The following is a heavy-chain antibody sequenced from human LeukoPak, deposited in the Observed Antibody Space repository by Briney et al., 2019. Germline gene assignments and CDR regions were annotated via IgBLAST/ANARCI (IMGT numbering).Heavy chain of an antibody. D-gene: IGHD1-26*01. Sequence: SETLSLTCAVYGGSFSGYYWSWIRQPPGKGLEWIGDINHSGSTNYNPSLKSRVTISVDTSKNQFSLKLSSVTAADTAVYYCARQTPYSGSYRVAFDIWGQGTMVTVYS. CDR2: INHSGST. V-gene: IGHV4-34*01. CDR3: ARQTPYSGSYRVAFDI. CDR1: GGSFSGYY. J-gene: IGHJ3*02.